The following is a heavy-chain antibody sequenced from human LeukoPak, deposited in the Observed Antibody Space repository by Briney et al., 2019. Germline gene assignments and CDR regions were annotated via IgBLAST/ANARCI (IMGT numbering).Heavy chain of an antibody. V-gene: IGHV4-4*07. D-gene: IGHD3-22*01. CDR3: ARGGRGYYDSSGYLTPTGFDY. Sequence: PSETLSLTCTVSGGSISSYYWSWIRQPAGKGLEWIGRIYTSGSTNYNPSLKSRVTMSVDTSKNQFSLKLSSVTAADTAVYYCARGGRGYYDSSGYLTPTGFDYWGQGTLVTVSS. J-gene: IGHJ4*02. CDR1: GGSISSYY. CDR2: IYTSGST.